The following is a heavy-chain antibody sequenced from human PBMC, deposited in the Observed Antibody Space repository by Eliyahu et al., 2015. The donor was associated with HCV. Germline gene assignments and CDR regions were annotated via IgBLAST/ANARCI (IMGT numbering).Heavy chain of an antibody. CDR3: AKVRDVYEYNWGSYRFPPHMDV. CDR1: GFSFDFXA. V-gene: IGHV3-9*01. Sequence: EVRLVESGGGLVQPGRSLRLSCAASGFSFDFXAMHWVRLGPGKGLEGVSGISWNGDSKGYADSVMGRFTISRDNAKRSLYLQMNSLRVEDTALYFCAKVRDVYEYNWGSYRFPPHMDVWGKGTTVTVSS. CDR2: ISWNGDSK. D-gene: IGHD3-16*02. J-gene: IGHJ6*03.